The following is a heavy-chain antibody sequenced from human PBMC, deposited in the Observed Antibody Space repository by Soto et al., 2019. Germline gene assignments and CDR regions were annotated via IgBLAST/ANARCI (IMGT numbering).Heavy chain of an antibody. V-gene: IGHV3-33*01. Sequence: QVQLVESGGGVVQPGRSLRLSCAASGFTFSSYGMHWVRQAPGKGLEWVAVIWYDGSNKYYADSVKGRFTISRDNSKNTLYLQMNSLIAEDTAVYYCARDLNFGVVVPAAIGWFDPWGQGTLVTVSS. D-gene: IGHD2-2*01. CDR1: GFTFSSYG. CDR3: ARDLNFGVVVPAAIGWFDP. CDR2: IWYDGSNK. J-gene: IGHJ5*02.